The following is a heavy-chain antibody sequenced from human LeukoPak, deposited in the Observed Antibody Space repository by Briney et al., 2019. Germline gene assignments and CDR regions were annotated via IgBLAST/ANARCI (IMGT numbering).Heavy chain of an antibody. D-gene: IGHD7-27*01. CDR3: ARDSNWVPHFDY. J-gene: IGHJ4*02. CDR1: GFTFSSYW. V-gene: IGHV3-74*01. CDR2: INSDGSST. Sequence: GGSLRLSCAASGFTFSSYWMHWVRQAPGKGLVWVSRINSDGSSTSYADSVKGRFTISRDNAKNTLYLQMNSLRAGDTAVYYCARDSNWVPHFDYWGQGTLVTVSS.